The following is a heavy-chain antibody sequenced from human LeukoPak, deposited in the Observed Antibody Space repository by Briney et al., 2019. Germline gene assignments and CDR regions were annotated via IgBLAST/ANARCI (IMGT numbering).Heavy chain of an antibody. J-gene: IGHJ4*02. Sequence: GESLKISCKASGYRFTSYWIGWVRQMPGKGLEWLGMIYPDDSDIRYSPSIQGQVSFSADKSISTAYLQWRSLRGSDTAIYYCARLGAYYSVNSGYPFDYWGQGTLVTVSS. CDR1: GYRFTSYW. CDR3: ARLGAYYSVNSGYPFDY. V-gene: IGHV5-51*01. CDR2: IYPDDSDI. D-gene: IGHD5-12*01.